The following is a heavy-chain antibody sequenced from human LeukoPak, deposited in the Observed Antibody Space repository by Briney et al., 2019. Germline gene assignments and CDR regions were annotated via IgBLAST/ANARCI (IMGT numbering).Heavy chain of an antibody. Sequence: PGRSLRLSCAASGFTFDDYAMHWVRQAPGKGLEWVSGISWNSGSIGYADSVRGRFTISRDNAKNSLYLQMNSLRAEDMALYYCAKEAEPYGSGSYQLFDYWGQGTLVTVSS. J-gene: IGHJ4*02. CDR1: GFTFDDYA. CDR3: AKEAEPYGSGSYQLFDY. D-gene: IGHD3-10*01. V-gene: IGHV3-9*03. CDR2: ISWNSGSI.